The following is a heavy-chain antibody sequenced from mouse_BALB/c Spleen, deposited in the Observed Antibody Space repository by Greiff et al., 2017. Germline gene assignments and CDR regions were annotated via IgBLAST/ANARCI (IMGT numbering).Heavy chain of an antibody. CDR3: APDYDVGDFDY. D-gene: IGHD2-4*01. CDR2: IDPANGNT. V-gene: IGHV14-3*02. CDR1: GFNIKDTY. Sequence: VQLQQSGAELVKPGASVKLSCTASGFNIKDTYMHWVKQRPEQGLEWIGRIDPANGNTKYDPKFQGKATITADTSSNTAYLQLSSLTSEDTAVYYCAPDYDVGDFDYWGQGTTLTVSS. J-gene: IGHJ2*01.